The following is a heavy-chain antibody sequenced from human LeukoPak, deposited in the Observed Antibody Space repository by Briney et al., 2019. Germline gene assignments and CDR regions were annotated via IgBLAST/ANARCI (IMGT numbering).Heavy chain of an antibody. CDR2: IRYDGSNK. CDR3: AKDWSPVTTYYFDY. V-gene: IGHV3-30*02. Sequence: GGSLRLSCAASGFTFSSYGMHWVRQAPGKGLEWVAFIRYDGSNKYYADSVKGRFTISRDNSKNTLYLQMNSLRAEDTAVYYCAKDWSPVTTYYFDYWGQGTLVTVSS. D-gene: IGHD4-17*01. CDR1: GFTFSSYG. J-gene: IGHJ4*02.